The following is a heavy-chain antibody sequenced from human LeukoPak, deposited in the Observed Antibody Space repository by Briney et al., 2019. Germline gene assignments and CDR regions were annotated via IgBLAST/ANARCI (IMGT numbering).Heavy chain of an antibody. D-gene: IGHD3-10*01. J-gene: IGHJ4*02. CDR3: AKFTRTLVRGALVN. CDR1: GFTFRSHA. V-gene: IGHV3-23*01. CDR2: ISGSGVST. Sequence: GGSLRLSCAASGFTFRSHAMNWVRQAPGKGLEWVSHISGSGVSTYYADSVKGRFTISRDDSKNTLYLQMNSLRAEDTAVYYCAKFTRTLVRGALVNWGQGTLVTVSS.